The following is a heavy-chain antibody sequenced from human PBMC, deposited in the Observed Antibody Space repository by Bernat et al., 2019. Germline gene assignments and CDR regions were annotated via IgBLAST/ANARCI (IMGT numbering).Heavy chain of an antibody. D-gene: IGHD3-3*01. CDR2: INAGNGNT. J-gene: IGHJ4*02. CDR3: ARSTPYYDFWGGYQCGDY. V-gene: IGHV1-3*01. Sequence: QVQLVQSGAEVKKPGASVKVSCKASGYTFTSYAMHWVRQAPGQRLEWMGWINAGNGNTKYSQKFQGRVTITRDTSASTAYMELSSLRSEDTAVYYCARSTPYYDFWGGYQCGDYWGQGTLVTVSS. CDR1: GYTFTSYA.